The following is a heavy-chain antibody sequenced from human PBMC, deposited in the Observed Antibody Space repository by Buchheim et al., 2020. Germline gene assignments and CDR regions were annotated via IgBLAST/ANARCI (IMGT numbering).Heavy chain of an antibody. Sequence: QVQLVESGGGVVQPGRSLRLSCAASGFTFSDYAMHWVRQAPGKVLEWVALISFDGSNEYYADSVKGRFTISRDNSRTTVYLKMNSLRGEDTAVYYCARAVGMETLDYWGQGTL. CDR3: ARAVGMETLDY. V-gene: IGHV3-30*01. J-gene: IGHJ4*02. CDR1: GFTFSDYA. D-gene: IGHD1-14*01. CDR2: ISFDGSNE.